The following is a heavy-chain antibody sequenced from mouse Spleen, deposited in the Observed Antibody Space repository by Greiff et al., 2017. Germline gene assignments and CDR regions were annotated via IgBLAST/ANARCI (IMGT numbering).Heavy chain of an antibody. J-gene: IGHJ4*01. CDR2: ISSGGGNT. D-gene: IGHD2-3*01. Sequence: EVMLVESGGGLVKLGGSLKLSCAASGFTFSSYAMSWVRQTPEKRLEWVATISSGGGNTYYPDSVKGRFTISRDNAKNTLYLQMSSLKSEDTAMYYCARHDGYYVGAMDYWGQGTSVTVSS. V-gene: IGHV5-9*01. CDR3: ARHDGYYVGAMDY. CDR1: GFTFSSYA.